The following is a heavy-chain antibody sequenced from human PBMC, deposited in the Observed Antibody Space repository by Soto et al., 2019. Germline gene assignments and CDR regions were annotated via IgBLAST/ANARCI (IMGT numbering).Heavy chain of an antibody. J-gene: IGHJ5*02. CDR1: GDSVSSYSAA. D-gene: IGHD3-10*01. V-gene: IGHV6-1*01. Sequence: SQTLSPTCAISGDSVSSYSAAWNWIRQSPSGGLEWLGRTYYRSRFFSDYAESVKSRIIINPDTSKNQFSLQLKSVTPEDTAVYYCGRDRYSSSGWFDPWGQGTPVTVSS. CDR3: GRDRYSSSGWFDP. CDR2: TYYRSRFFS.